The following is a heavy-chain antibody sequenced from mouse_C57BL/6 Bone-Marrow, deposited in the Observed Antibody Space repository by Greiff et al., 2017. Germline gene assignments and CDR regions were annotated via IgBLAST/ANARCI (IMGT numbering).Heavy chain of an antibody. Sequence: VHLVESGAELVKPGASVKISCKASGYAFSSYWMNWVKQRPGKGLEWIGQIYPGDGDTNYNGKFKGKATLTADKSSSTAYMQLSSLTSEDSAVYFCARGSSYGWFAYWGQGTLVTVSA. D-gene: IGHD1-1*01. CDR3: ARGSSYGWFAY. V-gene: IGHV1-80*01. CDR1: GYAFSSYW. CDR2: IYPGDGDT. J-gene: IGHJ3*01.